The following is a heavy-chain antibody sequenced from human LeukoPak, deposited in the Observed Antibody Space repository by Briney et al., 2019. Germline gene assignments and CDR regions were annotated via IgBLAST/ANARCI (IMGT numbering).Heavy chain of an antibody. CDR2: IYYSGST. D-gene: IGHD3-9*01. J-gene: IGHJ5*02. CDR3: ASGPAFYRYFDWLFWWFDP. CDR1: GGSISSSSYY. V-gene: IGHV4-39*01. Sequence: PSETLSLTCTVSGGSISSSSYYWGWIRQPPGKGLEWIGGIYYSGSTYYNPSLRSRVTISVDTSKNQFSLKLSSVTAADTAVYYCASGPAFYRYFDWLFWWFDPWGQGTLVTVSS.